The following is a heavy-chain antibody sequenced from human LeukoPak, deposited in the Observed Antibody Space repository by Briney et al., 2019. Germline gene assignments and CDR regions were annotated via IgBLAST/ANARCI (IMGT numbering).Heavy chain of an antibody. V-gene: IGHV4-34*01. Sequence: SETLSLTCAVYGGSFSGYFWSWIRQPPGKGLEWIGEINHSGSTNYNPSLKSRVTISVDTSKNQFSLKLSSVTAADTAVYHCARHDYGDYVGFDPWGQGTLVTVSS. CDR1: GGSFSGYF. D-gene: IGHD4-17*01. J-gene: IGHJ5*02. CDR3: ARHDYGDYVGFDP. CDR2: INHSGST.